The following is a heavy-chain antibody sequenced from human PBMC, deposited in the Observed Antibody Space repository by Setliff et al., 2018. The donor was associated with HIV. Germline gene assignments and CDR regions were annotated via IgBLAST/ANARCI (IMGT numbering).Heavy chain of an antibody. J-gene: IGHJ3*01. V-gene: IGHV3-9*01. CDR1: GFTFDDYA. Sequence: HPGGSLRLSCAASGFTFDDYAMHWVRQAPGKGLEWVSSITWNTVGKDYADSVKGRFTISRDNHRNYLYLQLNSLRGDDTALYYCAKDIWEMATANAFDVWGQGTRVTVSS. D-gene: IGHD1-26*01. CDR3: AKDIWEMATANAFDV. CDR2: ITWNTVGK.